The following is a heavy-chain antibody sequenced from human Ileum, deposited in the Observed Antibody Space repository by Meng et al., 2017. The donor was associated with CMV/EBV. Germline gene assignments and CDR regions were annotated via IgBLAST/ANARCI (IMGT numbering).Heavy chain of an antibody. CDR3: VRLTGNSWLDY. CDR1: GDSVSSTTVT. CDR2: TYYRSKWFN. J-gene: IGHJ4*02. D-gene: IGHD6-13*01. Sequence: VQLHPSGPGLVKTSQTLLLTCAISGDSVSSTTVTWNWIRQSPSRGLEWLGRTYYRSKWFNDYALSVRGRITINPDISKNQLSLQLNSVTPEDTAVYYCVRLTGNSWLDYWGRGTLVTVSS. V-gene: IGHV6-1*01.